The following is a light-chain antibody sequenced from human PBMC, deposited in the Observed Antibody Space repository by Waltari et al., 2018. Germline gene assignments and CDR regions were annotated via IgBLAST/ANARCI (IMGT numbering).Light chain of an antibody. Sequence: QSALTQPASVSGSPGQSITISCTGTSSDVGSYNFVTWYPQHPGKAPKLMIYEASKRPSGVSNRFSGSKSGNTASLTISGLQAEDEADYYCSSYAGSNNYVFGTGTKVTVL. CDR2: EAS. CDR1: SSDVGSYNF. V-gene: IGLV2-23*01. CDR3: SSYAGSNNYV. J-gene: IGLJ1*01.